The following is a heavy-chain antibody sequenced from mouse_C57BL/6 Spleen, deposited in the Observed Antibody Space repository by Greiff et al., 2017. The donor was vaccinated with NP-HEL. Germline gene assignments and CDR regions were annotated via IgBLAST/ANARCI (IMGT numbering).Heavy chain of an antibody. CDR1: GYSITSGYY. J-gene: IGHJ1*03. CDR2: ISYDGSN. D-gene: IGHD2-3*01. Sequence: DVQLVESGPGLVKPSQSLSLTCSVPGYSITSGYYWNWIRQFPGNKLEWMGYISYDGSNNYNPSLKNRISITRDTSKNQFFLKLNSVTTEDTATYYCARGDGYHWYFDVWGTGTTVTVSS. V-gene: IGHV3-6*01. CDR3: ARGDGYHWYFDV.